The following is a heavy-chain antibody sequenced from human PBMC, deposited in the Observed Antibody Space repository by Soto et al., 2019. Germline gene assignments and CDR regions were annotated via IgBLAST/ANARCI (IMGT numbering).Heavy chain of an antibody. CDR2: INHSGST. CDR1: GGSFSGYY. D-gene: IGHD6-13*01. Sequence: PSETLSLACAVYGGSFSGYYWSWIRQPPGKGLEWIGEINHSGSTNYNPSLKSRVTISVDTSKNQFSLKLSSVTAADTAVYYCARSVLAVYFDYWGQGTLVTVSS. V-gene: IGHV4-34*01. CDR3: ARSVLAVYFDY. J-gene: IGHJ4*02.